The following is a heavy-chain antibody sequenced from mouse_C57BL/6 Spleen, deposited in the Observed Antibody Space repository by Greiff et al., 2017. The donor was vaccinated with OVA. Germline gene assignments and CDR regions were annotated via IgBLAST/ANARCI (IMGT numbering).Heavy chain of an antibody. V-gene: IGHV1-53*01. CDR2: INPSNGGT. D-gene: IGHD1-1*01. CDR1: GYTFTSYW. Sequence: VQLQQPGTELVKPGASVKLSCKASGYTFTSYWMHWVKQRPGQGLEWIGNINPSNGGTNYNEKFKSKATLTVDKSSSTAYMQLSSLTSEDSAVYYGARGGVVPYYAMDYWGQGTSVTVSS. J-gene: IGHJ4*01. CDR3: ARGGVVPYYAMDY.